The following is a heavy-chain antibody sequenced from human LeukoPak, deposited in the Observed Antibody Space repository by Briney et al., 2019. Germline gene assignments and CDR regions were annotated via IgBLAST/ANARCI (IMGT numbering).Heavy chain of an antibody. CDR2: ITPDGSDR. V-gene: IGHV3-7*01. Sequence: GGSLRLSCAASGFIFSSYSMNWVRQAPGKGLEWVANITPDGSDRYYVDSLKGRVTISRDNTKSSLYLQLNSLRAEDTAVYYCVPGGLAVSGIDYWGQGALVTVSS. CDR1: GFIFSSYS. CDR3: VPGGLAVSGIDY. D-gene: IGHD6-19*01. J-gene: IGHJ4*02.